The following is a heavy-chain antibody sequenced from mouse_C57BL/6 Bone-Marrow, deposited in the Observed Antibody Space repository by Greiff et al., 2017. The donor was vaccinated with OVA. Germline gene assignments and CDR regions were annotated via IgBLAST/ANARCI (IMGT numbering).Heavy chain of an antibody. Sequence: VKLMESGAELVRPGASVTLSCKASGYTFTDYEMHWVKQTPVHGLEWIGAIDPETGGTAYNQKFKGKAILTADKSSSTAYMELSSLTSEDSAVYYCTRGYSNYYAMDYWGQGTSVTVSS. CDR3: TRGYSNYYAMDY. J-gene: IGHJ4*01. D-gene: IGHD2-5*01. CDR2: IDPETGGT. V-gene: IGHV1-15*01. CDR1: GYTFTDYE.